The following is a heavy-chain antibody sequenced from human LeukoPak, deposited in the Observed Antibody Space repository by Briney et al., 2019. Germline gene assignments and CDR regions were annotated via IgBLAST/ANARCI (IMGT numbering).Heavy chain of an antibody. CDR3: ARADCTNGVCYAFDY. CDR2: ISAYNGNT. J-gene: IGHJ4*02. Sequence: ASVKVSCKASGYTFTSYGISWVRQAPGQGPEWMGWISAYNGNTNYAQKLQGRVTMTTDTSTSTAYMELRSLRSDDTAVYYCARADCTNGVCYAFDYWGQGTLVTVSS. D-gene: IGHD2-8*01. CDR1: GYTFTSYG. V-gene: IGHV1-18*01.